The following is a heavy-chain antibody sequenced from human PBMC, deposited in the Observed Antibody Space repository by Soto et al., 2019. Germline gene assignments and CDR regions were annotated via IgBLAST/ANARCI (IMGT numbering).Heavy chain of an antibody. J-gene: IGHJ6*02. CDR2: IYYSGST. D-gene: IGHD3-9*01. CDR3: ARDAAEPGRYFDWTPPGYYYYGMDV. V-gene: IGHV4-39*02. CDR1: GGSISSSSYY. Sequence: PSETLSLTCTVSGGSISSSSYYWGWIRQPPGKGLEWIGCIYYSGSTYYNPSLKSRVTISVDTSKNQFSLRAEDTAVYYCARDAAEPGRYFDWTPPGYYYYGMDVWGQGTTVTV.